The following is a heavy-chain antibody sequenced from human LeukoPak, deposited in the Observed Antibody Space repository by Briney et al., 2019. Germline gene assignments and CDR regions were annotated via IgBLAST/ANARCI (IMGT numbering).Heavy chain of an antibody. Sequence: GGSLRLSCAASGFTFSSYGMSWVRQAPGKGLEWVSGISNSGGSTYYADSVKGRVTISRDNSKNTLYLQMNSLRAEDTAVYYCANEYSKGDIWGQGTMVTVSS. J-gene: IGHJ3*02. CDR2: ISNSGGST. CDR3: ANEYSKGDI. V-gene: IGHV3-23*01. CDR1: GFTFSSYG. D-gene: IGHD5-12*01.